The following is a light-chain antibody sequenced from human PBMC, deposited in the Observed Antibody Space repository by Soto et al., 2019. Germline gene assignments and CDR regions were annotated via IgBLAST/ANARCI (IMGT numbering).Light chain of an antibody. CDR3: QQRSNWPPT. V-gene: IGKV3-11*01. J-gene: IGKJ4*01. CDR2: DTS. CDR1: QSVTTY. Sequence: DIVLTQSPATLSLSPGERATLSCRASQSVTTYLAWYQQKPGQAPRLLIHDTSNRATGIPARFSGSGSGTDFTLTISSLETEHFAVYYCQQRSNWPPTFGGGTKVEIK.